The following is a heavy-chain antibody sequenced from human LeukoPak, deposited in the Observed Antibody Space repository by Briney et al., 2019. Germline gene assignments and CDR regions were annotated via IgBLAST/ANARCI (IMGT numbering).Heavy chain of an antibody. CDR2: IKQDGSEK. D-gene: IGHD5-12*01. CDR1: GFTFSSYA. CDR3: ARDGPYGGYVY. Sequence: GGSLRLSCAASGFTFSSYAMSWVRQAPGKGLEWVANIKQDGSEKYYVDSVKGRFTISRDNAKNSLYLQMNSLRAEDTAVYYCARDGPYGGYVYWGQGTLVTVSS. V-gene: IGHV3-7*01. J-gene: IGHJ4*02.